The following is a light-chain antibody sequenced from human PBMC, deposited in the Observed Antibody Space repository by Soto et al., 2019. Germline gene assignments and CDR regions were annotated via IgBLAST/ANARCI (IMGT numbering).Light chain of an antibody. V-gene: IGKV3-20*01. Sequence: EIVLTQSPGTLSLSPGERAILSCRASQSVNSNYLAWYQQKPGQPPKLLIYGASSRATGVPNRFSGSGSGTDFTLTISSLEPEDFAVYYCHQYGLLPRHPFGQGTKVEIK. CDR3: HQYGLLPRHP. CDR2: GAS. CDR1: QSVNSNY. J-gene: IGKJ2*01.